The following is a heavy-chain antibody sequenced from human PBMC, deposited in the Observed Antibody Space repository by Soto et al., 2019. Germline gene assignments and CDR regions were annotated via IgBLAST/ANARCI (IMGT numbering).Heavy chain of an antibody. CDR2: ISSSGSTI. J-gene: IGHJ4*02. Sequence: GGSLSLSCAASGFTFTDYYMSWIRQAPGKWLEWVSYISSSGSTIYYADSVKGRFTISRDNAKNSLYLQMNSLRAEDTAVYYCARAYDILTGHDYWGQGTLVTVSS. D-gene: IGHD3-9*01. CDR3: ARAYDILTGHDY. V-gene: IGHV3-11*01. CDR1: GFTFTDYY.